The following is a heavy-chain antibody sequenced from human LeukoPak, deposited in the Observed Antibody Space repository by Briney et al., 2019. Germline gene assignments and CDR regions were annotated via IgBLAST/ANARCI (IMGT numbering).Heavy chain of an antibody. J-gene: IGHJ4*02. D-gene: IGHD6-13*01. CDR1: GGSISSSTYY. CDR3: ARDILATSIAAPYY. CDR2: IFYSGRT. V-gene: IGHV4-39*07. Sequence: PSETLSLTCTVSGGSISSSTYYWGWLRQPPGKGLEWIGSIFYSGRTYYNPSLKSRVTMPVDTSKNQFSLRLSSVNAADTAVYYCARDILATSIAAPYYWGQGTLVTVSS.